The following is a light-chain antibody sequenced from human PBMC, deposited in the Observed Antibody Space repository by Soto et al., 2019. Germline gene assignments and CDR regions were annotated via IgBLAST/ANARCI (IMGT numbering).Light chain of an antibody. CDR2: EVS. J-gene: IGLJ1*01. CDR3: CSYAGSSTDV. V-gene: IGLV2-23*02. Sequence: LTQPASVSGSPGQSITISCTGTSSDVGSYNLVSWYQQHPGKAPKLMIYEVSKRPSGVSNRFSGSKSGNTASLTISGLQAEDEADYYCCSYAGSSTDVFGTGTKVTVL. CDR1: SSDVGSYNL.